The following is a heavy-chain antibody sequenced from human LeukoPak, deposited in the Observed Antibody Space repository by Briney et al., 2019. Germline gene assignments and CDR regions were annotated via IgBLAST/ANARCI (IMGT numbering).Heavy chain of an antibody. CDR3: ARDLGSGWYFDY. J-gene: IGHJ4*02. D-gene: IGHD6-19*01. Sequence: GGSLTLSCAASGFTFSSYGMHWVRQAPGKGLEWVAVIWYDGSNKYYADSVKGRFTISRDNSKNTLYLQMNSLRAEDTAVYYCARDLGSGWYFDYWGQGTLVTVSS. CDR2: IWYDGSNK. V-gene: IGHV3-33*01. CDR1: GFTFSSYG.